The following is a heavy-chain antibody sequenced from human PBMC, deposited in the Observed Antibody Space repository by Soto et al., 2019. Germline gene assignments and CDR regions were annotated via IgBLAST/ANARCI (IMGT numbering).Heavy chain of an antibody. CDR3: AKSPGDYVGWFDP. J-gene: IGHJ5*02. D-gene: IGHD4-17*01. Sequence: GGSLRLSCAAPGFTVRSKYMSWVRQAPGKGLEWVSVIYSGGSTYYADSVKGRFTISRDNSKNTLYLQMNSLRAEDTAVYYCAKSPGDYVGWFDPWGQGTLVTVSS. CDR2: IYSGGST. CDR1: GFTVRSKY. V-gene: IGHV3-53*01.